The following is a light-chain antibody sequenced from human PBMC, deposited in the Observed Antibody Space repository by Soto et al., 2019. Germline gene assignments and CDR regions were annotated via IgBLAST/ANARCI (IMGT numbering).Light chain of an antibody. CDR1: QSISSW. Sequence: DIQMTQSPSTLSASVGDRVTITCRASQSISSWLAWYQQKPGKAPKVLIYKASSIESGVTSRFSGSGSWTEFTLTISSLQPDDCATYDCQHYNSYPLTFGQGTKVEIK. V-gene: IGKV1-5*03. J-gene: IGKJ1*01. CDR3: QHYNSYPLT. CDR2: KAS.